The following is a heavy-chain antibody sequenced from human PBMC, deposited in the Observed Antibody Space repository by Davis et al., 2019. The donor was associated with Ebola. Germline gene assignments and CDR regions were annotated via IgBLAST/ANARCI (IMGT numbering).Heavy chain of an antibody. Sequence: SVTVSCKASRGTFSSYAISWVRQAPGPGLERLGGIIPIFGTANYAQKFQGRVTITADESTSTAYMELSSLRSEDTAVYYCARGRKWKGSGSYYPNYDMDVWGQGTTVTVSS. J-gene: IGHJ6*02. D-gene: IGHD3-10*01. CDR3: ARGRKWKGSGSYYPNYDMDV. CDR2: IIPIFGTA. CDR1: RGTFSSYA. V-gene: IGHV1-69*13.